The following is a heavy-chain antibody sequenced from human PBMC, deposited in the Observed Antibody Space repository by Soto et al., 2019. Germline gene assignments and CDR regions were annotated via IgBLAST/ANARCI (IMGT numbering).Heavy chain of an antibody. CDR3: ARVIEGGGPAEDDY. CDR2: IDWDDDK. CDR1: GFSLNTRGMS. J-gene: IGHJ4*02. D-gene: IGHD2-21*01. Sequence: SGPTLVNPTQTLTLTCTFSGFSLNTRGMSVSWIRQPPGKALEWLAVIDWDDDKYYSTSLKTRLTISKDTSKNQVVLTMTNMDPVDTATYYCARVIEGGGPAEDDYWGQGTLVTVAS. V-gene: IGHV2-70*13.